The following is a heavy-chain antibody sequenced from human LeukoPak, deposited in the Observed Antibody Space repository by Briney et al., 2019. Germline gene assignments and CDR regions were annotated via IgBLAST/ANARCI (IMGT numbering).Heavy chain of an antibody. Sequence: PGGSLRLTCAASGFTFSNYGMHWVRQAPGKGLEWVTFIRYDGSNKYYADSVKGRFTISRDNSKNTVYLQMNSLRAEDTGVYYCARDRLEAVTDDDYFDYWGQGTLVTVSS. D-gene: IGHD2-21*02. CDR2: IRYDGSNK. V-gene: IGHV3-30*02. CDR3: ARDRLEAVTDDDYFDY. CDR1: GFTFSNYG. J-gene: IGHJ4*02.